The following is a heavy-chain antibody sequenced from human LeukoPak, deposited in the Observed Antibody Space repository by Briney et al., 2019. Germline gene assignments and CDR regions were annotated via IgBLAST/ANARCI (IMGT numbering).Heavy chain of an antibody. V-gene: IGHV1-69*13. J-gene: IGHJ4*02. CDR3: ARSYDMLTGPFDY. CDR2: IIPIFGTA. CDR1: GGTFSSYA. Sequence: GASVKVSCKASGGTFSSYAISWVRQAPGQGLEWMGGIIPIFGTANYAQKFQGRVTITADESTSTAYMELSSLRSEDTAVYYCARSYDMLTGPFDYWGQGTLVTVSS. D-gene: IGHD3-9*01.